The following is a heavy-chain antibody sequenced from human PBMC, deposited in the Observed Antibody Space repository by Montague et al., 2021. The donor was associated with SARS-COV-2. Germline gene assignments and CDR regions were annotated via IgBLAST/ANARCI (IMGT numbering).Heavy chain of an antibody. Sequence: SETLSLTCSISGVSITSYYWSWVRQPAGKGLEWIGHIYASGSTNXGPSLKSRVRLSIDNPKNQFSLKLESLTAADTAVYYCVRDGGNWYYFDYWGQGALVTVSS. V-gene: IGHV4-4*07. CDR2: IYASGST. D-gene: IGHD3-16*01. CDR3: VRDGGNWYYFDY. CDR1: GVSITSYY. J-gene: IGHJ4*02.